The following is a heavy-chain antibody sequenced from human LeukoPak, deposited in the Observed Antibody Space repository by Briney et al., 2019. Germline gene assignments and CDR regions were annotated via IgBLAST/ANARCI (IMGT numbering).Heavy chain of an antibody. J-gene: IGHJ6*02. Sequence: PGRSLRLSCAASGFTFSSYAMHWVRQAPGKGLEWVAVISYDGSNKYYADSVKGRFTISRDNSKNTLYLQMNSLRAEDTAVYYCARDSGTTSYYYYGMDVWGQGTTVTVSS. D-gene: IGHD1-1*01. CDR3: ARDSGTTSYYYYGMDV. V-gene: IGHV3-30-3*01. CDR1: GFTFSSYA. CDR2: ISYDGSNK.